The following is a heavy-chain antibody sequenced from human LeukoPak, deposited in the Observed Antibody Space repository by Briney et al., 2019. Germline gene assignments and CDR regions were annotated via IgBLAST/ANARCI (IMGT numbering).Heavy chain of an antibody. V-gene: IGHV4-39*07. D-gene: IGHD6-13*01. CDR1: GGSISSSSYY. J-gene: IGHJ4*02. Sequence: PSETLSLTCTVSGGSISSSSYYWGWIRQPPGKGLEWIGSIYYSGSTYYNPSLKSRVTISVDTSKNQFSLKLSSVTAADTAVYYCARAGRQGAYSSSWSGFDYWGQGTLVTVSS. CDR3: ARAGRQGAYSSSWSGFDY. CDR2: IYYSGST.